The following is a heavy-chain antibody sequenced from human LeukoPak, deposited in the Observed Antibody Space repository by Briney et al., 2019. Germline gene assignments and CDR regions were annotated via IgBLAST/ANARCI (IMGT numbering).Heavy chain of an antibody. Sequence: PGGSLRLSCAASGFTFSSYEMNWVRQAPGKGLEWVSYISSSGGNIYYADSVKGRFTISRDNGNNSLFLEMTSLRADDTAVYYCARGFCSGGTCYRITGTFDVWGHGTMVSVSS. CDR1: GFTFSSYE. V-gene: IGHV3-48*03. D-gene: IGHD2-15*01. CDR3: ARGFCSGGTCYRITGTFDV. J-gene: IGHJ3*01. CDR2: ISSSGGNI.